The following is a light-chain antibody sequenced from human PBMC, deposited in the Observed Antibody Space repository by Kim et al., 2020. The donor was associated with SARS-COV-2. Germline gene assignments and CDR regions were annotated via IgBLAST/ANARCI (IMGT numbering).Light chain of an antibody. J-gene: IGLJ7*01. Sequence: GQRVTISCSGSSSNIGSNTLNGYQQLPGTAPKLLIYSNNQRPSGVPDRFSGSKSGTSASLAITGLQAEDEADYSCQSYDSSLSHAVFGGGTQLTVL. CDR2: SNN. CDR3: QSYDSSLSHAV. CDR1: SSNIGSNT. V-gene: IGLV1-44*01.